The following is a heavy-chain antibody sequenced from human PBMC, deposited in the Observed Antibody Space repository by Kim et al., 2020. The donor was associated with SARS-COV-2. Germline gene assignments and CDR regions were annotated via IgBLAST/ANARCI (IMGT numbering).Heavy chain of an antibody. CDR2: INAGNGNT. D-gene: IGHD6-6*01. Sequence: ASVKVSCKASGYTFTSYAMHWVRQAPGQRLEWMGWINAGNGNTKYSQKFQGRVTITRDTSASTAYMELSSLRSEDTAVYYCARKEEQLVQDYYGMGVWGQGTAGTVSS. J-gene: IGHJ6*02. CDR1: GYTFTSYA. V-gene: IGHV1-3*01. CDR3: ARKEEQLVQDYYGMGV.